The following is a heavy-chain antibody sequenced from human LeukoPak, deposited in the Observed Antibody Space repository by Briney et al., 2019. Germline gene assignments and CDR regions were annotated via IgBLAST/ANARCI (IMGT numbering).Heavy chain of an antibody. V-gene: IGHV1-2*06. CDR3: ARMNYYDSSGYYDLYYYGMDV. CDR2: INPNSGGT. Sequence: ASVKVSCKASGYTFTGYYMHWVRQAPGQGLEWMGRINPNSGGTNYAQKFQGRVTMTRDTSINTAYMELSRLRSDDTAVYYCARMNYYDSSGYYDLYYYGMDVWGQGTTVTVSS. D-gene: IGHD3-22*01. J-gene: IGHJ6*02. CDR1: GYTFTGYY.